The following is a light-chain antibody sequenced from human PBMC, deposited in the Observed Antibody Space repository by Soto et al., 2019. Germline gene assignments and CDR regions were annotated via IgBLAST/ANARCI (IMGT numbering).Light chain of an antibody. J-gene: IGKJ4*01. V-gene: IGKV3D-20*02. CDR2: DAS. Sequence: EFVLTQSPGTLSLSPGERATLSCRASQTVRNNYLAWYQQKPGQAPRLLIYDASSRATGIPDRFSGSGSGTDFTLTINSLEPEDFAVYYCQQRSNWPLTFGGGTKVDIK. CDR3: QQRSNWPLT. CDR1: QTVRNNY.